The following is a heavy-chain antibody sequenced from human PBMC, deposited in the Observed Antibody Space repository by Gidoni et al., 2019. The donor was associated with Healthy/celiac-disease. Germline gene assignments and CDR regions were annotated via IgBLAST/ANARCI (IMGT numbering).Heavy chain of an antibody. Sequence: QLQLQESGPGLVKPSETLSLTCTVSGGSISSSSYYWGWIRQPPGKGLEWIGRIYYSGSTYYNPSLKSRVTISVDTSKNQFSLKLSSVTAADTAVYYCARRGQWLAIDYWGQGTLVTVSS. J-gene: IGHJ4*02. V-gene: IGHV4-39*01. CDR2: IYYSGST. CDR1: GGSISSSSYY. D-gene: IGHD6-19*01. CDR3: ARRGQWLAIDY.